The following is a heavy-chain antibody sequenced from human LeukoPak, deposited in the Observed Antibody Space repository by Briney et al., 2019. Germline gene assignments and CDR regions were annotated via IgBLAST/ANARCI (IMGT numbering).Heavy chain of an antibody. V-gene: IGHV3-30-3*01. D-gene: IGHD6-6*01. J-gene: IGHJ4*02. Sequence: PGGSLRLSCAASGFTVSRNYMSWVRQAPGKGLEWVAVISYDGSNKYYADSVKGRFTISRDNSKNTLYLQMNSLRAEDTAVYYCARVIAARPYWGQGTLVTVSS. CDR3: ARVIAARPY. CDR1: GFTVSRNY. CDR2: ISYDGSNK.